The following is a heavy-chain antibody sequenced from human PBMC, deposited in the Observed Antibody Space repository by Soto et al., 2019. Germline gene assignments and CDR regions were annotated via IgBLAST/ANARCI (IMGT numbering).Heavy chain of an antibody. V-gene: IGHV4-39*07. CDR2: IYYSGST. CDR3: ARVQTYSSRPIKDNAFDI. D-gene: IGHD6-19*01. Sequence: PSEILSLTCTVSGGSISSSSYYWGWLRQPPGKGLEWIGSIYYSGSTYYNPSLKSRVTISVDKSKNQFSLKLSSVTAADTAVYYCARVQTYSSRPIKDNAFDIWGQGTMVTVSS. CDR1: GGSISSSSYY. J-gene: IGHJ3*02.